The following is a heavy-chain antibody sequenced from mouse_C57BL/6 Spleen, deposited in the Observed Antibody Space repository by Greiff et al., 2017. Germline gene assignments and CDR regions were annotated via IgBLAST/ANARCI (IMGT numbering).Heavy chain of an antibody. CDR2: INPSNGGT. V-gene: IGHV1-53*01. J-gene: IGHJ2*01. CDR3: ASLDGNDPYYFYY. D-gene: IGHD2-2*01. Sequence: QVQLQQPGTELVKPGASVKLSCKASGYTFTSYWMHWVKQRPGQGLEWIGNINPSNGGTNYNEKFNSKATLTVDKSSSTAYMQLSSLTSEDSAVYYCASLDGNDPYYFYYWGQGTTLTVSS. CDR1: GYTFTSYW.